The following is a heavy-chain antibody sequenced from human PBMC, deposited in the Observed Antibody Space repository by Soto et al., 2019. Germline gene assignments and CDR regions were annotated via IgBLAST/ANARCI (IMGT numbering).Heavy chain of an antibody. D-gene: IGHD6-19*01. J-gene: IGHJ4*02. Sequence: GASVKVSCKASGGTFSSYAISWVRQAPGQGLEWMGGIIPIFGTANYAQKFQGRVTITADESTSTAYMELSSLRSEDTAVYYCARAPSPGYSSGRLTYWGQGTLVTVSS. CDR1: GGTFSSYA. CDR3: ARAPSPGYSSGRLTY. CDR2: IIPIFGTA. V-gene: IGHV1-69*13.